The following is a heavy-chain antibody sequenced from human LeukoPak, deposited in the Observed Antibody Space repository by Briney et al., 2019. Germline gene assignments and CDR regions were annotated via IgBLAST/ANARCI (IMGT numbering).Heavy chain of an antibody. D-gene: IGHD6-6*01. CDR3: ARLSVAAEYYFDY. Sequence: PSETLSLTCSVSGGSIDNHYWSWIRQPPGKGLEWIGYMYYGGITNYNPSLQGRVTISVDTSKNHFSLKLRSVTASDTAVYYCARLSVAAEYYFDYWGQGTLVTVSS. CDR2: MYYGGIT. J-gene: IGHJ4*02. V-gene: IGHV4-59*08. CDR1: GGSIDNHY.